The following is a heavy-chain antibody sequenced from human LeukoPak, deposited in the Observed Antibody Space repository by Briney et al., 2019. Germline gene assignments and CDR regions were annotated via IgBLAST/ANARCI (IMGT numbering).Heavy chain of an antibody. CDR3: ARGTLKAAATDFDY. V-gene: IGHV3-20*04. CDR1: GFTFSSYA. CDR2: INWNGGST. J-gene: IGHJ4*02. Sequence: GGSLRLSCAASGFTFSSYAVTWVRQAPGKGLEWVSGINWNGGSTGYADSVKGRFTISRDNAKNSLYLQMNSLRAEDTALYYCARGTLKAAATDFDYWGQGTLVTVSS. D-gene: IGHD6-13*01.